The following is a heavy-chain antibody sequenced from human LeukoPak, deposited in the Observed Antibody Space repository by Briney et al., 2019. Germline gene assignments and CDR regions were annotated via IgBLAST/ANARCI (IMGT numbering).Heavy chain of an antibody. J-gene: IGHJ4*02. V-gene: IGHV1-18*01. D-gene: IGHD3-10*01. CDR2: ISAYNGNT. CDR1: GYTFTSYG. CDR3: ARGGGTMARGVIIKGYFDY. Sequence: ASVKVSCKASGYTFTSYGISWVRQAPGQGLEWMGWISAYNGNTNYAQKLQGRVTMTTDTSTSTAYMELRSLRSDDTAVYYCARGGGTMARGVIIKGYFDYWGQGTLVTVSS.